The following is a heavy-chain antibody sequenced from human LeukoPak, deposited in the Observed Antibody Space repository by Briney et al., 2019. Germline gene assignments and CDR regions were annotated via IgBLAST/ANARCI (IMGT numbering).Heavy chain of an antibody. J-gene: IGHJ4*02. CDR2: ISGSGGST. V-gene: IGHV3-23*01. Sequence: GGSLRLSCAASGFTFSSYAMSWVRRAPGKGLEWVSAISGSGGSTNYADSVKGRFTISRDNSKNTLYLQMNSLRAEDTAVYYCAKRLDTSGWYYFDYWGQGTLVTVSS. CDR3: AKRLDTSGWYYFDY. D-gene: IGHD6-19*01. CDR1: GFTFSSYA.